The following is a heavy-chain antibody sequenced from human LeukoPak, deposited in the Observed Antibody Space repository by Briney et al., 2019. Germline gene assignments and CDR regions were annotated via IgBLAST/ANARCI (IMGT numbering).Heavy chain of an antibody. CDR3: ASSVSWYNAFDI. D-gene: IGHD6-13*01. Sequence: GGSLRLSCAASGFTFSSYAMHWVRQAPGQGLEWMGIINPSGGSTSYAQKFQGRVTMTRDTSTSTVYMELSSLRSEDTAVYYCASSVSWYNAFDIWGQGTMVTVSS. CDR1: GFTFSSYA. CDR2: INPSGGST. J-gene: IGHJ3*02. V-gene: IGHV1-46*01.